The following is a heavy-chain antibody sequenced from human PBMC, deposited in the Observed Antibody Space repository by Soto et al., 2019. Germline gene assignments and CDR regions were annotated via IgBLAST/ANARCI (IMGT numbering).Heavy chain of an antibody. J-gene: IGHJ4*02. D-gene: IGHD1-1*01. Sequence: QVHLVQSGAEVKKPGASVKVSCKASGYTFTSYGITWVRQAPGQGLAWMGWISAHNGNTDYAQKLQGSVIVTRDTSTSTAYMELRSLISDDTAVYYCARGRYGDYWGQGALVTVSS. CDR1: GYTFTSYG. CDR3: ARGRYGDY. V-gene: IGHV1-18*01. CDR2: ISAHNGNT.